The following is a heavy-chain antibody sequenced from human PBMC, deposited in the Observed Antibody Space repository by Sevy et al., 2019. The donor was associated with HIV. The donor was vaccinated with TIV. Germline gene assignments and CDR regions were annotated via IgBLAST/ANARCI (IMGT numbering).Heavy chain of an antibody. D-gene: IGHD5-12*01. CDR3: ARAPPVRSGDDSLNWFDP. J-gene: IGHJ5*02. CDR1: GGSISTYY. V-gene: IGHV4-59*01. Sequence: SETLSLTCTVSGGSISTYYWSWIRQPPGKGLEYIGYIYYTGSTNYNPSLKSRVTISVDTSKNQFSLKLRSVTAVDTAVYYCARAPPVRSGDDSLNWFDPLGQGTLVTVSS. CDR2: IYYTGST.